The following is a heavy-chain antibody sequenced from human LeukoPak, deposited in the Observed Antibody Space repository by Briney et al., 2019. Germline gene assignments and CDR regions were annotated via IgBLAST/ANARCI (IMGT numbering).Heavy chain of an antibody. Sequence: SETLSLTCTASGFTISSYYWSWIRQPPGKGLEWIGYFYCTGSTYYNPSLKSRVTLSVDTSINQFSLQLNSVTAEDTAVYYCAILSKGSRDCYPRDHWGQGTLLSVSS. CDR3: AILSKGSRDCYPRDH. V-gene: IGHV4-59*12. CDR2: FYCTGST. CDR1: GFTISSYY. D-gene: IGHD5-24*01. J-gene: IGHJ4*02.